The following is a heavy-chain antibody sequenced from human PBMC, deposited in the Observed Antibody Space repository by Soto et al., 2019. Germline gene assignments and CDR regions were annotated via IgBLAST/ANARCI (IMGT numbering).Heavy chain of an antibody. CDR2: ISGSGGRT. J-gene: IGHJ6*02. CDR1: GFTFSSYA. V-gene: IGHV3-23*01. CDR3: AKDLSSFRTAYYYYYGMDV. D-gene: IGHD2-2*01. Sequence: GGSLRLSCAASGFTFSSYAMSWVRQAPGKGLEWVSAISGSGGRTYYADSVKGRFTISRANSKNTLYLQMNSLRAEDTAVYYCAKDLSSFRTAYYYYYGMDVWGQGTTVTVSS.